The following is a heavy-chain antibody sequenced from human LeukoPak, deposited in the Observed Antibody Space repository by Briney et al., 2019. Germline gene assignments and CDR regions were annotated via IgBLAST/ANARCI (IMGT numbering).Heavy chain of an antibody. D-gene: IGHD4-23*01. J-gene: IGHJ4*02. Sequence: SETLSLTCTVSGGSISSGGYYWSWIRQPPGKGLEWIGYIYHSGSTYYNPSLKSRVTISVDRSKNQSSLKLSSVTAADTAVYYCARSSTVVPFDYWGQGTLVTVSS. CDR3: ARSSTVVPFDY. CDR1: GGSISSGGYY. CDR2: IYHSGST. V-gene: IGHV4-30-2*01.